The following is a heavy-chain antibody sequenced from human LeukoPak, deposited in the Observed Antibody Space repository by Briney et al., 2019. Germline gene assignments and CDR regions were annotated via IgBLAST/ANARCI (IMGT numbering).Heavy chain of an antibody. D-gene: IGHD2-15*01. CDR3: ARSAWVDCFDY. CDR1: GFTFSSYA. V-gene: IGHV3-23*01. Sequence: GGSLRLSCAASGFTFSSYAMSWVRQAPGKRLEWVSAISGSGGSTYYADSVKGRFTISRDNAKNTLYLQMNSLRAEDTAVYYCARSAWVDCFDYWGQGTLVTVSS. CDR2: ISGSGGST. J-gene: IGHJ4*02.